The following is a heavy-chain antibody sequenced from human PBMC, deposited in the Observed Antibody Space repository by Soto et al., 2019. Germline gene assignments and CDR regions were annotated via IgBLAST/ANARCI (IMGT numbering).Heavy chain of an antibody. V-gene: IGHV3-23*01. CDR3: AKSTGVLATTGGALDV. D-gene: IGHD5-12*01. CDR1: GFTFSRYA. CDR2: ISGSGADS. J-gene: IGHJ3*01. Sequence: EVQLLESGGGLVQPGGSLSLSCAASGFTFSRYAMSWVRQAPGKGLERVSAISGSGADSYDSDSVKGRFIISRDNSKNTLSLQMNSLRAEDTAVYYCAKSTGVLATTGGALDVWGQGTMVTFSS.